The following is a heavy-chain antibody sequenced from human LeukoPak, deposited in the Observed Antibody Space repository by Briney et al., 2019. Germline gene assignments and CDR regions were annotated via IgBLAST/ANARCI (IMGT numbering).Heavy chain of an antibody. CDR2: ISGSGGST. D-gene: IGHD3-10*01. CDR1: GFTFSSYA. J-gene: IGHJ4*02. CDR3: ANDLGYRFLWFGESHFDY. V-gene: IGHV3-23*01. Sequence: GSLRLSCAASGFTFSSYAMSWVRQAPRKGLEWVSAISGSGGSTYYADSVKGRVTISRDNSKNTLYLQMNRLRAEDTAVYYCANDLGYRFLWFGESHFDYWGQGTLVTVSS.